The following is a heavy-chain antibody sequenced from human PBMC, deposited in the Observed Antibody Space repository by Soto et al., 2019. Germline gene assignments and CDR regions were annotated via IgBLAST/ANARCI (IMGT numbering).Heavy chain of an antibody. D-gene: IGHD6-13*01. Sequence: PSETLSLTCIVSGGSISSNDFYWSWIRQHPGKGLEWIGYIYYSGNTNYNPSLKSRVTILVDTSKNQFSLKLSSVTAADTAVYYCARESRSWYGSIWDYWGQGTLVTVSS. CDR3: ARESRSWYGSIWDY. J-gene: IGHJ4*02. V-gene: IGHV4-30-4*08. CDR2: IYYSGNT. CDR1: GGSISSNDFY.